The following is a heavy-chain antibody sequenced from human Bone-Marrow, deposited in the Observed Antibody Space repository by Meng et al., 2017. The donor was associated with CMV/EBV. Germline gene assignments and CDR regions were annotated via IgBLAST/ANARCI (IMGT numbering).Heavy chain of an antibody. V-gene: IGHV2-70D*14. CDR1: GFSLRTSAMR. D-gene: IGHD1-26*01. CDR2: NDWDDDK. J-gene: IGHJ5*01. CDR3: PRMGYRRRSDDWFDS. Sequence: SGPTLVKPTQTLTLTCNFSGFSLRTSAMRVSWIRQPPGKALEWLARNDWDDDKFYSTSLKTRLTISKDTSKNQVVLTMTNMEPVDTATYYCPRMGYRRRSDDWFDSWGQGTRVTVSS.